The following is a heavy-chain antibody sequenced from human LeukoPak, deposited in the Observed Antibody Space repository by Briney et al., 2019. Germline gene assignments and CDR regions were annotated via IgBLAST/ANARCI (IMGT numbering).Heavy chain of an antibody. V-gene: IGHV3-64D*06. CDR2: IRSKGGST. CDR3: VKGYCSGSSCYPTTVKGNYFDY. Sequence: GGSLRLSCSASGFTFSSYAMHWARQPPGKGLELVSVIRSKGGSTYYTDSVKVRLTISRDNSKNTLYLQMSSLRAEDTAVYYCVKGYCSGSSCYPTTVKGNYFDYWGQGTLVTVSS. D-gene: IGHD2-15*01. CDR1: GFTFSSYA. J-gene: IGHJ4*02.